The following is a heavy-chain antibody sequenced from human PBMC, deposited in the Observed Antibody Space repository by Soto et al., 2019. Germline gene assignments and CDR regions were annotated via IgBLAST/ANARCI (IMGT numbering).Heavy chain of an antibody. J-gene: IGHJ6*02. D-gene: IGHD3-16*01. CDR3: AKDYEYTNYAMDV. Sequence: PGGSLRLSCAASGFTFSSYGMHWVRQAPGKGLEWVAVMSSDGSEKYHTDSVKGRFTISRDDFKNTLYLQMNSLRAEDAAVYYCAKDYEYTNYAMDVWGQGTTVTVSS. CDR1: GFTFSSYG. CDR2: MSSDGSEK. V-gene: IGHV3-30*18.